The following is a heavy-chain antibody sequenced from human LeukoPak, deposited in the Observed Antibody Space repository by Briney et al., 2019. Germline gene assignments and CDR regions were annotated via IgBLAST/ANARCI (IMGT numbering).Heavy chain of an antibody. V-gene: IGHV3-30*04. D-gene: IGHD4-17*01. Sequence: GRSLRLSCAASGFTLSSYAMHWVRQAPGKGLEWVAVISYDGTNTYYADSVKGRFTISRDTSKNTLYLQMNSLRAEDTAVYYCARSPVTTHSRYFQKWGQGTLVTVSS. J-gene: IGHJ1*01. CDR1: GFTLSSYA. CDR2: ISYDGTNT. CDR3: ARSPVTTHSRYFQK.